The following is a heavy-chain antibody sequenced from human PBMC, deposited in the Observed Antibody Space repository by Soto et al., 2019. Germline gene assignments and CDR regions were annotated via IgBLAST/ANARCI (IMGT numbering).Heavy chain of an antibody. Sequence: LRLSCAASGFTFSSYWMSWVRQAPGKGLEWVANIKQDGSEKYYVDSVKGRFTISRDNAKNSLYLQMNSLRAEDTAVYYCARAVGGGYGSSQWYLYYYYGMDVWGQGTTVTVSS. J-gene: IGHJ6*02. CDR2: IKQDGSEK. D-gene: IGHD6-13*01. V-gene: IGHV3-7*01. CDR3: ARAVGGGYGSSQWYLYYYYGMDV. CDR1: GFTFSSYW.